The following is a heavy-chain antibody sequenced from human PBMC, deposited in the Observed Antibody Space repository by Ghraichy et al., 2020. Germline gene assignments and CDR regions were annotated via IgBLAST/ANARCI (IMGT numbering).Heavy chain of an antibody. CDR3: ARVFGIAAADRDAFDI. CDR2: INAGNGNT. CDR1: GYTFTSYA. Sequence: ASVKVSCKASGYTFTSYAMHWVRQAPGQRLEWMGWINAGNGNTKYSQKFQGRVTITRDTSASTAYMELSSLRSEDTAVYYCARVFGIAAADRDAFDIWGQGTMVTVSS. V-gene: IGHV1-3*01. J-gene: IGHJ3*02. D-gene: IGHD6-13*01.